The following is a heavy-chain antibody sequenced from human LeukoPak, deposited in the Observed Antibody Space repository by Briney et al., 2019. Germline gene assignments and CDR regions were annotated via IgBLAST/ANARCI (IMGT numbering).Heavy chain of an antibody. CDR3: VKDGYCGSASCYASHWFDA. CDR2: IRFDESDK. J-gene: IGHJ5*02. V-gene: IGHV3-30*02. CDR1: GFIFTNYG. Sequence: GGSLRLSCIASGFIFTNYGMHWVRQAPGKGLDWVAFIRFDESDKNYADSVKGRFTVSRDNSKNTVYLQMSSLRPDDTAVYYCVKDGYCGSASCYASHWFDAWGRGTLVTVSS. D-gene: IGHD2-2*03.